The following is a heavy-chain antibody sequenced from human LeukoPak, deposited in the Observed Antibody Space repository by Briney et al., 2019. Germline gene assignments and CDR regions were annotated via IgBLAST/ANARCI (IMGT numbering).Heavy chain of an antibody. V-gene: IGHV3-23*01. D-gene: IGHD2-2*01. CDR2: ISGSGGIA. CDR3: AKDGCPSCYFVYYYYGMDV. CDR1: VLTFSTPA. Sequence: GGSLRLSFAASVLTFSTPAMSWVRQAPGKGLEWVSSISGSGGIAYYADSVKGRFTISRDNSNHTLSLQMSGLRVEDTAVYYCAKDGCPSCYFVYYYYGMDVWGQGTTVTVSS. J-gene: IGHJ6*02.